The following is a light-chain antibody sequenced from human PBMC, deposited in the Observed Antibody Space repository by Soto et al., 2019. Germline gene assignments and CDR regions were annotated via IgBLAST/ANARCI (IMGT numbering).Light chain of an antibody. J-gene: IGLJ2*01. CDR1: SSDVGGYNY. CDR3: TSYTSSSTLVV. Sequence: QSALTQPASGSGSPGQSITISCTGTSSDVGGYNYVSWYQQHPGKAPKLMIYDVSNRPSGVSNRFSGSKSGNTASLTISWLQAEDEADYYCTSYTSSSTLVVVGGGTKLTVL. V-gene: IGLV2-14*01. CDR2: DVS.